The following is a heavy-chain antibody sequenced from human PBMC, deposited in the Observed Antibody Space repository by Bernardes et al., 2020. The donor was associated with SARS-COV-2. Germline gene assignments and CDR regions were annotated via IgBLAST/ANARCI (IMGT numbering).Heavy chain of an antibody. CDR3: ARGRDIVVEPSDSDASDV. J-gene: IGHJ3*01. V-gene: IGHV1-69*13. D-gene: IGHD2-2*01. CDR1: GGTVNMFV. Sequence: SVKVSCKASGGTVNMFVMSWVRQAPGRRLEWMGGIIPIFGTTHYAQKFQGRVTITADESTSTAYLELRSLRSEDTAIYFCARGRDIVVEPSDSDASDVWGQGTMVTVST. CDR2: IIPIFGTT.